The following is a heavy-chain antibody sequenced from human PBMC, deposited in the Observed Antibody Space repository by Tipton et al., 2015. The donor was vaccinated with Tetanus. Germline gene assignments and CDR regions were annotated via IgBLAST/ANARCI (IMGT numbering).Heavy chain of an antibody. CDR1: GFTFSSYA. V-gene: IGHV3-30-3*01. CDR2: ISYDGSNK. CDR3: ARDQEGVRFLEWLFDY. Sequence: SLRLSCAASGFTFSSYAMHWVRQAPGKGLEWVAVISYDGSNKYYADSVKGRFTISRDNSKNTLYLQMNSLRAEDTAVYYCARDQEGVRFLEWLFDYWGQGTLVTVSS. J-gene: IGHJ4*02. D-gene: IGHD3-3*01.